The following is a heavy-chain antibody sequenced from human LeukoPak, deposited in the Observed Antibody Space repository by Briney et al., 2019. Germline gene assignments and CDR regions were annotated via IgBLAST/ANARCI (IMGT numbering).Heavy chain of an antibody. CDR1: GGSISSGSYY. D-gene: IGHD3-10*01. CDR3: ARRGVQAFDI. J-gene: IGHJ3*02. CDR2: IYYSGST. Sequence: SETLSLTCTVSGGSISSGSYYWGWIRQPPGKGLEWIGSIYYSGSTYYNPSLKSRVTISVDTSKNQFSLKLSSVTAADTAVYYCARRGVQAFDIWGQGTMVTVSS. V-gene: IGHV4-39*07.